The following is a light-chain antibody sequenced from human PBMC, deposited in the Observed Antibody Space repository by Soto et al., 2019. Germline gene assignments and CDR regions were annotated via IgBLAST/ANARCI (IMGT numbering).Light chain of an antibody. CDR3: VLYMGSGISV. Sequence: VVTQEPSFSVSPGGTVTLTCGLSSGSVSTSYYPSWYQQTPGQAPRTLIYSTNTRSSGVPDRFSGSILGNKAALTITGAQADDESDYYCVLYMGSGISVFGGGTKVTVL. J-gene: IGLJ2*01. V-gene: IGLV8-61*01. CDR1: SGSVSTSYY. CDR2: STN.